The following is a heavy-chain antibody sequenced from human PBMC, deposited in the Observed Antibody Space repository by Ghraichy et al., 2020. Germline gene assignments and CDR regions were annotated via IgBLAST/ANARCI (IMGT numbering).Heavy chain of an antibody. CDR2: IRSSSSYI. J-gene: IGHJ4*02. D-gene: IGHD4-17*01. CDR3: ARDYYGDYYFDY. V-gene: IGHV3-21*01. Sequence: GESLNISCAASGFTFSSYSMNWVRQAPGKGLEWVSSIRSSSSYIYYADSVKGRFTISRDNAKNSLYLQMNSLRAEDTAVYYCARDYYGDYYFDYWGQGTLVTVSS. CDR1: GFTFSSYS.